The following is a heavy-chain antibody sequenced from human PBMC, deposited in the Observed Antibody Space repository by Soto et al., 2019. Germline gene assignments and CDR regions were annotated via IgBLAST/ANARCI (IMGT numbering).Heavy chain of an antibody. J-gene: IGHJ6*02. Sequence: EVQLVESGGGLVQPGRSLRLSCAASGFTFDDYAMHWVRQAPGKGLEWVSGISWNSGSIGYADSVKGRFTISRDNAKNSLYLQMNSLRAEDTALYYCAKDMGSSSHPHYYYYGMDVWGQGTTVTVSS. CDR1: GFTFDDYA. CDR2: ISWNSGSI. V-gene: IGHV3-9*01. D-gene: IGHD6-6*01. CDR3: AKDMGSSSHPHYYYYGMDV.